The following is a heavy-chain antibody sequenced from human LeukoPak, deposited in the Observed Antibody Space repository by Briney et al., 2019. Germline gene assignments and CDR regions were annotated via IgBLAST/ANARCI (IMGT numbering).Heavy chain of an antibody. CDR2: MRYDGTNK. D-gene: IGHD6-19*01. CDR1: GFTFSTYG. V-gene: IGHV3-30*02. CDR3: AKGKIAVAGIIDY. Sequence: GGSLRLSCAASGFTFSTYGMHWVRQAPGKGLEWVAFMRYDGTNKYYADSVKGRFTISRDNSKTTLYLQMNSLRAEDTAVYYCAKGKIAVAGIIDYWGQGTLVTVSS. J-gene: IGHJ4*02.